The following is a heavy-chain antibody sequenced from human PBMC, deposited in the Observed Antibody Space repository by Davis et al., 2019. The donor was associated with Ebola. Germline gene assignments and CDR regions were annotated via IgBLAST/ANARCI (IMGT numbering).Heavy chain of an antibody. J-gene: IGHJ4*02. Sequence: GGSLRLSCAASGFTFSSYAMHWVRQAPGKGLEYVSAISSNGGSTYYADSVKGRFTISRDNSKNTLYLQMSSLRAEDTAVYYCVKVQLAYYFDYWGQGTLVTVSS. CDR1: GFTFSSYA. CDR2: ISSNGGST. CDR3: VKVQLAYYFDY. V-gene: IGHV3-64D*06. D-gene: IGHD1-1*01.